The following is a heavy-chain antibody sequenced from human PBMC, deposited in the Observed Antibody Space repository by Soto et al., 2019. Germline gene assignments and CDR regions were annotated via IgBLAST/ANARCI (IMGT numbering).Heavy chain of an antibody. J-gene: IGHJ3*02. V-gene: IGHV3-23*01. CDR1: GFTCSSYD. CDR3: AKATATGGGAFHI. CDR2: ILVAGST. Sequence: GGSLRLSCAASGFTCSSYDMSWVRQAPGKGLEWVSTILVAGSTHYPDSVKGRFTISRDISKNTVFLQMNSLTAGDTAVYYCAKATATGGGAFHICGQGTVVTVSS. D-gene: IGHD2-8*02.